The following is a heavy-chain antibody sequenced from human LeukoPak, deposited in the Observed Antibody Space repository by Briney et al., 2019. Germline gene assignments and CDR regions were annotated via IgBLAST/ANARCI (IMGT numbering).Heavy chain of an antibody. V-gene: IGHV1-18*01. CDR3: ARDWVRYCSSTSCWSFDY. Sequence: ASVKVSCKASGYTFTSYGISWVRQAPGQGREWMGWFSAYNGNTNYAQKLQGRVTMTTDTSTSTAYMELRSLRSDDTAVYYCARDWVRYCSSTSCWSFDYWGQGTLVTVSS. J-gene: IGHJ4*02. D-gene: IGHD2-2*01. CDR2: FSAYNGNT. CDR1: GYTFTSYG.